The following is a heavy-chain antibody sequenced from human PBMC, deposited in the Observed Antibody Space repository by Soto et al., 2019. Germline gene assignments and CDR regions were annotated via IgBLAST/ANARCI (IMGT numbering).Heavy chain of an antibody. Sequence: QVQLVQSGAEVKKPGSSVKVSCKASGGTFSSYTISWVRQAPGQGLEWMGRIIPILGIANYAQKFQGRVRMTADKSTSTAYLELSSLRSEDTAVYYCAGGPWKGSGVGRHWFDPWGQGTLVTVSS. CDR1: GGTFSSYT. CDR3: AGGPWKGSGVGRHWFDP. V-gene: IGHV1-69*02. D-gene: IGHD3-10*01. CDR2: IIPILGIA. J-gene: IGHJ5*02.